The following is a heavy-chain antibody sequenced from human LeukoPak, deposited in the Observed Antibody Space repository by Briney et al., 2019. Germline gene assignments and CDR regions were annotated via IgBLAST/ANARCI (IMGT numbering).Heavy chain of an antibody. CDR1: GYTFTSYG. J-gene: IGHJ4*02. D-gene: IGHD3-22*01. CDR2: ISAYNGNT. CDR3: ARDDGRLLLDY. V-gene: IGHV1-18*01. Sequence: ASVKVSCKASGYTFTSYGISWVRQAPGQGLEWMGWISAYNGNTNYAQKLQGRVTMTTDTSASTAYMELSSLRSEDTAVYYCARDDGRLLLDYWGQGTLVTVSS.